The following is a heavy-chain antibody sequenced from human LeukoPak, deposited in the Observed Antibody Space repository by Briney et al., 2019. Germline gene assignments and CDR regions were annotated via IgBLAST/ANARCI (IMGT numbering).Heavy chain of an antibody. J-gene: IGHJ3*02. CDR2: IYHSGST. Sequence: SETLSLTCTVSGYSISSGYYWGWIRQPPGKGLEWIGSIYHSGSTYYNPSLKSRDTISVDTSKNQFSLKLSSVTAADTAVYYCARAPAYDAFDIWGQGTMVTVSS. CDR3: ARAPAYDAFDI. V-gene: IGHV4-38-2*02. CDR1: GYSISSGYY. D-gene: IGHD1-14*01.